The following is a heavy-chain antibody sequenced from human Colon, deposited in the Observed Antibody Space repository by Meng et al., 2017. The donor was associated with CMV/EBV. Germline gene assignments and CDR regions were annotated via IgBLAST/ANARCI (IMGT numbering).Heavy chain of an antibody. CDR1: GYSFTSYW. CDR3: AKSVGSSGSTFDY. Sequence: GGSLRLSCKGSGYSFTSYWIGWVRQMPGKGLEWMGIIYPGDSDTRYSPSFQGQVTISADKSISTAYLQWGSLKASDTAMYYCAKSVGSSGSTFDYWGQETLVTVSS. V-gene: IGHV5-51*01. CDR2: IYPGDSDT. D-gene: IGHD6-19*01. J-gene: IGHJ4*02.